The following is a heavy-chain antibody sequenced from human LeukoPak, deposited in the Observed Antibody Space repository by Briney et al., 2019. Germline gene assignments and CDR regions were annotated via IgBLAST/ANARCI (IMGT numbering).Heavy chain of an antibody. Sequence: ASVKVSCKASGGTFSSYAISWVRQAPGQGLEWMGWISAYNGNTNYAQKLQGRVTMTTDTSTSTAYMELRSLRSDDTAVYYCARARYYYDSSGYYLDYFDYWGQGTLVTVSS. CDR2: ISAYNGNT. V-gene: IGHV1-18*01. J-gene: IGHJ4*02. CDR1: GGTFSSYA. D-gene: IGHD3-22*01. CDR3: ARARYYYDSSGYYLDYFDY.